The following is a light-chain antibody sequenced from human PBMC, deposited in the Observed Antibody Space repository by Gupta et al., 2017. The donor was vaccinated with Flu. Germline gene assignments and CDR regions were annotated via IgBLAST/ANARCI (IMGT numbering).Light chain of an antibody. CDR2: AAS. CDR3: QQRHSSSWT. J-gene: IGKJ1*01. Sequence: DIQMTQSPSSLSASVGDRVTITCRASQSIRNNLNWYQQKPGQAPRLLMYAASKVQTGVPSRFSGVGSGTDFTLSISRRQPEDFATYYCQQRHSSSWTFGQGTKVEIK. V-gene: IGKV1-39*01. CDR1: QSIRNN.